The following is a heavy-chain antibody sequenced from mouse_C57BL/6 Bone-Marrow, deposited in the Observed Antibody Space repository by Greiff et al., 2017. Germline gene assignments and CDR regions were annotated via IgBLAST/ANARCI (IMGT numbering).Heavy chain of an antibody. Sequence: QVQLLQPGAELVKPGASVKLSCKASGYTFTSYWMHWVKQRPGECLEWIGMISPNSGSTNYNEKLKSKATLTVDKTSNPAYMQLSSLNSEDSSVYCCMAMDYWGQGTSVTVSS. CDR2: ISPNSGST. V-gene: IGHV1-64*01. CDR1: GYTFTSYW. J-gene: IGHJ4*01. CDR3: MAMDY.